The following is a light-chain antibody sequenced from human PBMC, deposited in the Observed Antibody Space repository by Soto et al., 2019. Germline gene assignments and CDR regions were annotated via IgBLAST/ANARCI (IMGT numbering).Light chain of an antibody. Sequence: DIPMTQSPSTLSASVGDRVTITCRASQSISSWLAWYQQKPGKAPKLLIYKASSLESGVPSSFSGSGSGTEFTLTISSLQPDDFATYYCQQYNSYSGTFGQGTKVEIK. CDR3: QQYNSYSGT. V-gene: IGKV1-5*03. J-gene: IGKJ1*01. CDR1: QSISSW. CDR2: KAS.